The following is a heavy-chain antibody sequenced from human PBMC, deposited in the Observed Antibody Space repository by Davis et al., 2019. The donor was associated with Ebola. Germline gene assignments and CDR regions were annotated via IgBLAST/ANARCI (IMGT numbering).Heavy chain of an antibody. CDR1: GDSISTYY. V-gene: IGHV4-59*12. CDR3: ARGWFGELTS. J-gene: IGHJ4*02. D-gene: IGHD3-10*01. Sequence: GSLRLSCTVSGDSISTYYWNWVRQPPGKGLEWIGYIFQSGSPYYNPSLKSRVTMLVDTSKNQFSLNLSSVTAADTAVYYCARGWFGELTSWGQGTLVTVSS. CDR2: IFQSGSP.